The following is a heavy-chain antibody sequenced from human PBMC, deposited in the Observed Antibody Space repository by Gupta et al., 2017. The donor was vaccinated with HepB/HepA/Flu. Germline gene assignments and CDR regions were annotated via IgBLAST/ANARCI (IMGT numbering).Heavy chain of an antibody. D-gene: IGHD1-7*01. Sequence: EVQLVESGGGLVQPGRSLRLSCAASGFTFDDYAMHWVRQAPGKGLEWVSGISWNSGSIGYADSVKGRFTISRDNAKNSLYLQMNSLRAEDTALYYCAKEITPDWNYDYYYYGMDVWGQGTTVTVSS. CDR3: AKEITPDWNYDYYYYGMDV. CDR1: GFTFDDYA. CDR2: ISWNSGSI. J-gene: IGHJ6*02. V-gene: IGHV3-9*01.